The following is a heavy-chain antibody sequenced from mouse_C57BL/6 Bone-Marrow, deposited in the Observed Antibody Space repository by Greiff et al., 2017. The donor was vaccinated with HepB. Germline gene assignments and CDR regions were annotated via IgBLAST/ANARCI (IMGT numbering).Heavy chain of an antibody. J-gene: IGHJ4*01. CDR3: ARDASPYYSNYGYYYAMDY. V-gene: IGHV7-1*01. CDR1: GFTFSDFY. D-gene: IGHD2-5*01. Sequence: EVKLVESGGGLVQSGRSLRLSCATSGFTFSDFYMEWVRQAPGKGLEWIAASRNKANDYTTEYSASVKGRFIVSRDTSQSILYLQMNALRAEDTAIYYCARDASPYYSNYGYYYAMDYWGQGTSVTVSS. CDR2: SRNKANDYTT.